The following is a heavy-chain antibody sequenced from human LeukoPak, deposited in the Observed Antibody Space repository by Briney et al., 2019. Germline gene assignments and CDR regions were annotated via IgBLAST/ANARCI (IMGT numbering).Heavy chain of an antibody. CDR3: ARDLDWGAFDA. D-gene: IGHD3-9*01. CDR2: ISGSGGST. CDR1: GFTFSSYG. J-gene: IGHJ5*02. Sequence: GGTLRLSCAASGFTFSSYGMSWVRQAPGKGLEWVSAISGSGGSTYYADSVKGRFTISRDSSKNTLYLQMNSLRAEDTAVYYCARDLDWGAFDAWGQGTLVTVSS. V-gene: IGHV3-23*01.